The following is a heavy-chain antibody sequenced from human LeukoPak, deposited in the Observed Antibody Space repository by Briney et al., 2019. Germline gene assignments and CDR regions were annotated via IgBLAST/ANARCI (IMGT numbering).Heavy chain of an antibody. Sequence: ASVKVSCKASGYTFTGYYMHWVRQAPGQGLEWMGWINPNSGGTNYAQKFQGRVTMTRDTSISTAYMELSRLRSDDTAMYYCARVSFYSSSSGGFDYWGQGTLVTVSS. CDR3: ARVSFYSSSSGGFDY. V-gene: IGHV1-2*02. CDR2: INPNSGGT. CDR1: GYTFTGYY. J-gene: IGHJ4*02. D-gene: IGHD6-6*01.